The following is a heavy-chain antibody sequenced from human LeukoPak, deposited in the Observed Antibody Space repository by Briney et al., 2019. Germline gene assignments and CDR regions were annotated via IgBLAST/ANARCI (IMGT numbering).Heavy chain of an antibody. D-gene: IGHD2-21*02. V-gene: IGHV4-34*01. CDR2: INHSGST. CDR1: GGSFSGYY. CDR3: ARGRPYCGGDCYSAIYY. Sequence: SETLSLTCAVYGGSFSGYYWSWIRQPPGKGLEWIGEINHSGSTNYNPSLKSRVTISVDTSKNQFSLKLSPVTAADTAVYYCARGRPYCGGDCYSAIYYWGQGTLVTVSS. J-gene: IGHJ4*02.